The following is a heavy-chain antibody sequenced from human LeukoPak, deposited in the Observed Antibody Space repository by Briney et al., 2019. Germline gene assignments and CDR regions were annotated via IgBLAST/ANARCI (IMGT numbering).Heavy chain of an antibody. D-gene: IGHD2-2*01. CDR3: ARAGQGYCTSTSCYLSLDF. CDR2: IYHSGST. Sequence: SGTLSLTCAVSGSSISSSNWWSWVRQPPGKGLEWIGQIYHSGSTNYNPSLKSRVAMSIDKSKNQFSLNVNFVTAADTAVYYCARAGQGYCTSTSCYLSLDFWGQGTLVTVSS. V-gene: IGHV4-4*02. J-gene: IGHJ4*02. CDR1: GSSISSSNW.